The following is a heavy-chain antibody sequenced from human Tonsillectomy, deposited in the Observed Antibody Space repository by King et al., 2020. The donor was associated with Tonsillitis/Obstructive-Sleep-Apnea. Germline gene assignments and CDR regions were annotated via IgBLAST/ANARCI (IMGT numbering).Heavy chain of an antibody. J-gene: IGHJ3*02. Sequence: EVQLVESGGGLVQPGGSLRLSCAASGFTFSSYDMHWVRQATGKGLEWVSGIGSAGDTYYPGSVKGRFTISRENAKNSLYLQMNSLRAGDTAVYYCARGYCSSTSCYSRRNAFDIWGQGTMDTVSS. CDR1: GFTFSSYD. D-gene: IGHD2-2*01. CDR3: ARGYCSSTSCYSRRNAFDI. CDR2: IGSAGDT. V-gene: IGHV3-13*04.